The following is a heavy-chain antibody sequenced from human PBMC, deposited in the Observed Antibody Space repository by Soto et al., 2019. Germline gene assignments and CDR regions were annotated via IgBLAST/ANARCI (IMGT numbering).Heavy chain of an antibody. Sequence: SETLSLTCTVSGGSISSGGYYWGWIRQHPGKGLEWIGYIYYSGSTYYNPSLKSRVTISVDTSKNQFSLKLSSVTAADTAVYYCARVSCSGGSCYLYYFDYWGQGTLVTVSS. CDR2: IYYSGST. D-gene: IGHD2-15*01. J-gene: IGHJ4*02. CDR3: ARVSCSGGSCYLYYFDY. V-gene: IGHV4-31*03. CDR1: GGSISSGGYY.